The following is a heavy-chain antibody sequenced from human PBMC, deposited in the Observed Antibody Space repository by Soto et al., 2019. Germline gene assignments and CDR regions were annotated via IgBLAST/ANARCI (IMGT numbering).Heavy chain of an antibody. V-gene: IGHV1-69*01. Sequence: QVQLVQSGAEVKKPGSSVKVSCKASGGTFSSYSINWVRQAPGQGLEWMGEIIPIFGTANYAQKFQGRVTITADESTSKAYIELSSLGSEDTAVYYWSGDGGRHSGGIDYWGQGTLVTVSS. CDR3: SGDGGRHSGGIDY. CDR2: IIPIFGTA. CDR1: GGTFSSYS. J-gene: IGHJ4*02. D-gene: IGHD1-26*01.